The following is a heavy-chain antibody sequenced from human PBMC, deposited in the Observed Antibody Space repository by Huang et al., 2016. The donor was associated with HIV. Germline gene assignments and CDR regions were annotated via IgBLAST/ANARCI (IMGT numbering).Heavy chain of an antibody. V-gene: IGHV3-48*01. CDR1: GFTFSGYS. J-gene: IGHJ3*02. CDR2: ISSGLTPL. Sequence: ELQLVESGGGSVKPGGSLRLSCEGSGFTFSGYSFNWVRLAPGKGLEWISYISSGLTPLYYADSGKGRFIISRDNAQNSLYLQMNSLRAEDTAIYYCARERFGHPYSLRAFDMWGQGTTVTVSS. D-gene: IGHD1-26*01. CDR3: ARERFGHPYSLRAFDM.